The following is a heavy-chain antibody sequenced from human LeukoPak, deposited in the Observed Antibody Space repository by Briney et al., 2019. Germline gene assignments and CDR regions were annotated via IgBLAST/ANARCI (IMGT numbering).Heavy chain of an antibody. CDR1: GFTFSSYG. Sequence: QPGRSLRLSCAASGFTFSSYGMPWVRQAPGKGLEWVALISYDGNNRYYADSVKGRFAISRDNPKNTLYLQMNSLRPEDTAVYYCAKALRTWGYCGGDCSNVHTFDIWGQGTMVTVSS. D-gene: IGHD2-21*02. J-gene: IGHJ3*02. CDR2: ISYDGNNR. CDR3: AKALRTWGYCGGDCSNVHTFDI. V-gene: IGHV3-30*18.